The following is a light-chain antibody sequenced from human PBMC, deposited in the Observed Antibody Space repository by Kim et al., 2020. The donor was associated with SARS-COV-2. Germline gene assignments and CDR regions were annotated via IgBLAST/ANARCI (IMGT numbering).Light chain of an antibody. CDR1: QSVSSSY. CDR2: GAS. Sequence: LAPGERPTLSCRASQSVSSSYLAWYQQKPGQAPRLLIYGASSRATGIPDRFSGSGSGTDFTLTISRLEPEDFAVYYCQQYGSSASFGQGTRLEIK. J-gene: IGKJ5*01. V-gene: IGKV3-20*01. CDR3: QQYGSSAS.